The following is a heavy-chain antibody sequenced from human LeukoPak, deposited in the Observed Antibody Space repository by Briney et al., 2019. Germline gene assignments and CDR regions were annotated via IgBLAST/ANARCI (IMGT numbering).Heavy chain of an antibody. J-gene: IGHJ1*01. Sequence: GGSLRLSCAASGFTVSSNYMSWVRQAPGKGLEWVSAISGSGGSTYYADSVKGRFTISRDNSKNTLYLQMNSLRAEDTAVYYCAKVTVAGTNEYFQHWGQGTLVTVSS. CDR1: GFTVSSNY. V-gene: IGHV3-23*01. CDR2: ISGSGGST. D-gene: IGHD6-19*01. CDR3: AKVTVAGTNEYFQH.